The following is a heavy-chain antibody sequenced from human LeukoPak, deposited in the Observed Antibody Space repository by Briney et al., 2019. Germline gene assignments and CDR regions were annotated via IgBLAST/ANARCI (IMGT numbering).Heavy chain of an antibody. Sequence: KPSGTLSLTCAVSGYSISSGYYWGWIRQPPGKGLEWIGSIYHSGSTYYNPSLKSRVTISVDTSKNQFSLKLSSVTAADTAVYYCARLRGGPAEVDYWGQGTLVTVSS. CDR2: IYHSGST. CDR1: GYSISSGYY. J-gene: IGHJ4*02. D-gene: IGHD3-10*01. CDR3: ARLRGGPAEVDY. V-gene: IGHV4-38-2*01.